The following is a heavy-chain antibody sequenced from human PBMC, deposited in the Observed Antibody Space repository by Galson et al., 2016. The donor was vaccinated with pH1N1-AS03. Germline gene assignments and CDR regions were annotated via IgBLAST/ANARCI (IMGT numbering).Heavy chain of an antibody. CDR1: GFSLSDYY. CDR3: AKLSLGYCAY. V-gene: IGHV3-11*03. D-gene: IGHD2-15*01. J-gene: IGHJ4*02. CDR2: ISFTSDYR. Sequence: SLRLSCAASGFSLSDYYMTWIRQAPGKGLEWVAYISFTSDYRHYADSVKGRFTISRDNSKNTLCLRINSLRAEDTSIYYCAKLSLGYCAYWGQGTLVTVSS.